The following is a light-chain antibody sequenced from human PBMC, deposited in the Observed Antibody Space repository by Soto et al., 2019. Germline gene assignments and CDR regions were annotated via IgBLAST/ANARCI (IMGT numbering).Light chain of an antibody. CDR3: SSYAGNYTLD. CDR2: DVN. V-gene: IGLV2-11*01. Sequence: QSALTQPASVSGSPGQSITISCTGTSSDVGGYNSVSWYQQHPGKAPKLMIYDVNKRPSGVPDRFSGSMSGNTASLTISGLQADDEADYHCSSYAGNYTLDFGGGTKVTVL. J-gene: IGLJ2*01. CDR1: SSDVGGYNS.